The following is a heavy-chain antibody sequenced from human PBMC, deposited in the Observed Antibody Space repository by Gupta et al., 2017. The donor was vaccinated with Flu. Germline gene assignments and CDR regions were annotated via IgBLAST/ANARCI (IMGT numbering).Heavy chain of an antibody. Sequence: AGKGLGWIGEINHSGSTNYNPSLKSRVTISVDTSKNQFSLKLSSVTTADTAVYYCARVVVVVPAAIRGWFDPWGQGTLVTVSS. V-gene: IGHV4-34*01. J-gene: IGHJ5*02. CDR2: INHSGST. CDR3: ARVVVVVPAAIRGWFDP. D-gene: IGHD2-2*02.